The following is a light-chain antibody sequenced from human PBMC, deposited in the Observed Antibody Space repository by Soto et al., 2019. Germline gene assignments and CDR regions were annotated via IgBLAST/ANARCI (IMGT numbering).Light chain of an antibody. J-gene: IGLJ3*02. V-gene: IGLV2-14*01. Sequence: QSALTQPASVSGSPGQSITISCTGTSSDVGSYNYVSWYQQHPGKAPKLMIYEVRNRPSGVSDRFSGSKSGKTASLTIFGLQAEDEADFHCCSYAGGGAWVFGGGTKVTVL. CDR1: SSDVGSYNY. CDR2: EVR. CDR3: CSYAGGGAWV.